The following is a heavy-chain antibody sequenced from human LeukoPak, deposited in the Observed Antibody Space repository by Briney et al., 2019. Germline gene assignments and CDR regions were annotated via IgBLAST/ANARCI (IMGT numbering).Heavy chain of an antibody. V-gene: IGHV3-48*03. Sequence: GGSLRLSCAASGFTFSIYEMNWVRQAPGKGLEWVSSSSGSTIYYADSVKGRFTISRDNAKNSLYLQMNSLRAEDTAIYYCAREDSSGLDYWGQGTLVAVSS. D-gene: IGHD6-19*01. CDR2: SSSGSTI. CDR1: GFTFSIYE. CDR3: AREDSSGLDY. J-gene: IGHJ4*02.